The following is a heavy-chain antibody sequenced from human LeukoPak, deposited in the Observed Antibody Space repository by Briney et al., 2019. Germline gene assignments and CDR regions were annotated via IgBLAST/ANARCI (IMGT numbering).Heavy chain of an antibody. D-gene: IGHD2-15*01. Sequence: SETLSLTCSVAGGSISSYYWSWVRQPAGKGLEWVGRMYTSGSTNYNPSLKSRVTMSVDTSKNQFSLKVSSVTAADTAVYYCARQVCSGGNCYRSYFDYWGQGILVTVSS. CDR2: MYTSGST. CDR1: GGSISSYY. J-gene: IGHJ4*02. V-gene: IGHV4-4*07. CDR3: ARQVCSGGNCYRSYFDY.